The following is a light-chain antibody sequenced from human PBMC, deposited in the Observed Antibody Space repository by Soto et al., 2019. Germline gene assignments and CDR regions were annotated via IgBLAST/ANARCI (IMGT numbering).Light chain of an antibody. CDR1: SSDVGGYDY. V-gene: IGLV2-14*01. Sequence: QSALTQPASVSGSPGQSITIACTGTSSDVGGYDYVSWYQQHPGKAPKLIIYEVSNRPSGVSDRFSASKSGNTASLPISGLQAEDEAEYYCSSYTTISTLIFGGGTQLTVL. CDR3: SSYTTISTLI. J-gene: IGLJ2*01. CDR2: EVS.